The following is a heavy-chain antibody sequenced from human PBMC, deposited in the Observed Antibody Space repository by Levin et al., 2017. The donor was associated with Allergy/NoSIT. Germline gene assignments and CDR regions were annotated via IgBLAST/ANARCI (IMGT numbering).Heavy chain of an antibody. CDR2: ISGSGGST. D-gene: IGHD1-14*01. J-gene: IGHJ3*02. Sequence: GGSLRLSCAASGFTVSSYAMSWVRQAPGKGLEWVSAISGSGGSTYYADSVKGRFTISRDNSKNTLYLQMNSLRAEDTAVYYCAKDRFWDGSRKVDAFDIWGQGTMVTVSS. CDR3: AKDRFWDGSRKVDAFDI. V-gene: IGHV3-23*01. CDR1: GFTVSSYA.